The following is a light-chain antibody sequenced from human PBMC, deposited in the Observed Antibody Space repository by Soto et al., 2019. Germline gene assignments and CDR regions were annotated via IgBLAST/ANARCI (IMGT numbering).Light chain of an antibody. CDR3: SSYAGSNNFVV. V-gene: IGLV2-8*01. J-gene: IGLJ2*01. CDR2: EVS. CDR1: SSDVGGYNY. Sequence: QSALTQPPSASGSPGQSVTISCTGTSSDVGGYNYVSWYQQHPGKAPKLMIYEVSNRPSGVPDRFSGSKSGNTASLTVSGLPAEDEADYYCSSYAGSNNFVVFGGGTKVTVL.